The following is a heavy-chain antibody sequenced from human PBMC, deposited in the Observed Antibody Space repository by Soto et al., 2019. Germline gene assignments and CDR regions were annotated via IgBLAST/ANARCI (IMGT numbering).Heavy chain of an antibody. CDR3: ARDRRVTNRLYGMDV. CDR1: GYTFTSYY. D-gene: IGHD3-10*01. V-gene: IGHV1-46*01. CDR2: INPSGGST. Sequence: QVQLVQSGAEVKKPGASVKVSCKASGYTFTSYYMHWVRQAPGQGLEWMGIINPSGGSTSYAQKFQGRVTMTRDTSTGTVYMELSSLRSEDTAVYYCARDRRVTNRLYGMDVWGQGTTVTVSS. J-gene: IGHJ6*02.